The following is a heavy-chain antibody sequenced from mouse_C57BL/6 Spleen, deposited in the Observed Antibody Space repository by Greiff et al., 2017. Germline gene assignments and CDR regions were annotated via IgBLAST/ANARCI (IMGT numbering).Heavy chain of an antibody. D-gene: IGHD1-1*01. J-gene: IGHJ2*01. Sequence: VHVKQSGAELVRPGASVKLSCTASGFNIKDYYMHWVKQRPEQGLEWIGRIDPEDGDTEYAPKFQGKATMTAYTSSNTAYLQRSSLTSEDTAVYYGTTLYYGSSHYLDDGGQGTTLTVAS. CDR2: IDPEDGDT. V-gene: IGHV14-1*01. CDR3: TTLYYGSSHYLDD. CDR1: GFNIKDYY.